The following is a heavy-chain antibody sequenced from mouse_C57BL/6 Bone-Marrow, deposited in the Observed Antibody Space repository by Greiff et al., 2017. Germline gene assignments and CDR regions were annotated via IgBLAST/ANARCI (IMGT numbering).Heavy chain of an antibody. D-gene: IGHD1-1*01. CDR1: GYTFTSYW. Sequence: VQLQQPGAELVKPGASVKMSCKASGYTFTSYWITWVKQRPGQGLEWIGDIYPGSGSTNYNEKFKSKATMNVDTSSSTAYMQLISLTSEDSAVYYFARLLLPYYYARDYWGPGTSVTVSS. CDR3: ARLLLPYYYARDY. J-gene: IGHJ4*01. V-gene: IGHV1-55*01. CDR2: IYPGSGST.